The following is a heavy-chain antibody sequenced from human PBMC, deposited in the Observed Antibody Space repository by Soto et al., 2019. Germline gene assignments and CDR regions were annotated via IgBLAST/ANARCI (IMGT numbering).Heavy chain of an antibody. Sequence: SETLSLTCTVSGGSISSYYWSWIRQPPGKGLEWIGYIYYSGSANYNPSLKSRLTISVDTSKNQFSLKLSSVTAADTAVYYCARLSPYDYGDYYYYMDVWGQGTTVPVSS. CDR1: GGSISSYY. CDR3: ARLSPYDYGDYYYYMDV. CDR2: IYYSGSA. J-gene: IGHJ6*03. D-gene: IGHD4-17*01. V-gene: IGHV4-59*08.